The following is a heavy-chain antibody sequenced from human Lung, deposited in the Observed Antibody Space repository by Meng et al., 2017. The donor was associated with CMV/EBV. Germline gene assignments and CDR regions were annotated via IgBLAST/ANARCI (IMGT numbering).Heavy chain of an antibody. D-gene: IGHD7-27*01. J-gene: IGHJ4*02. Sequence: ASXXVSCKASGYTFTAHYFHWVRQAPGQGLEWMGWIHPHRGDTNYAQQFQGRVTLTRDTSINTGYVELTRLTSDDTAVYYCARDNNWGPDYWGQGTLVTVSS. CDR1: GYTFTAHY. CDR2: IHPHRGDT. CDR3: ARDNNWGPDY. V-gene: IGHV1-2*02.